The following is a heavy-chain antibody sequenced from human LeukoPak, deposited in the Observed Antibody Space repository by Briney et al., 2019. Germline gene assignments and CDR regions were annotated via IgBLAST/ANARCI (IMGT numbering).Heavy chain of an antibody. CDR2: ISSNGGST. D-gene: IGHD3-10*01. Sequence: PGGSLRLSCAASGFTFSSYAMHWVRQAPGKGLEYVSAISSNGGSTYYANSVKGRFTISRDNAKNSLYLQMNSLRGEDTAVYYCGRDGSGSPDYWGQGTLVTVSS. V-gene: IGHV3-64*01. J-gene: IGHJ4*02. CDR1: GFTFSSYA. CDR3: GRDGSGSPDY.